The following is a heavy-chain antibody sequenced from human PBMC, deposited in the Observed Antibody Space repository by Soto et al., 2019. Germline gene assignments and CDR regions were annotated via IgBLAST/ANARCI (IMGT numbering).Heavy chain of an antibody. V-gene: IGHV1-69*12. J-gene: IGHJ5*02. D-gene: IGHD3-22*01. CDR2: IIPIFGTA. CDR3: ARDRGPSSGYYPYWFDP. CDR1: GGTFSSYA. Sequence: QVQLVQSGAEVKKPGSSVKVSCKASGGTFSSYAISWVRQAPGQGLEWMGEIIPIFGTANYAQKFQGRVTITAXXSXSXXYMELGSLRSEDTAVYYCARDRGPSSGYYPYWFDPWGQGTLVPVSS.